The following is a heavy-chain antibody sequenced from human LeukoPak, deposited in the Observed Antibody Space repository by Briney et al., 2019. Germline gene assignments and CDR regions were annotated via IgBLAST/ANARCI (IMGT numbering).Heavy chain of an antibody. D-gene: IGHD6-6*01. J-gene: IGHJ6*02. V-gene: IGHV3-21*01. CDR2: ISSSSSYI. CDR3: ARDYGQLVPPEGYYYYGMDV. CDR1: GFTFGSYS. Sequence: GGSMRLSCAASGFTFGSYSMNWIRQAPGNGLEWVSSISSSSSYIYYADSVKGRFNITSDNAKNSLYLQMNSLRAEDTAVYYCARDYGQLVPPEGYYYYGMDVWGQGTTVTVSS.